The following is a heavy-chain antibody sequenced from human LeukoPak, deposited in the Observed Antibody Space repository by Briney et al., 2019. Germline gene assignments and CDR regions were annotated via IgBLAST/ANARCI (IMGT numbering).Heavy chain of an antibody. CDR2: IYHSGST. CDR3: ARSYCGGDCYSLRSTYYYYYMDV. D-gene: IGHD2-21*02. Sequence: PSETLSLTCSVSGGTISTSLYFWGWIRQPPGKGLEWIGSIYHSGSTYYNPSLRSRVTISVDTSKNQFSLKLSSVTAADTAVYYCARSYCGGDCYSLRSTYYYYYMDVWGKGTTVTISS. CDR1: GGTISTSLYF. J-gene: IGHJ6*03. V-gene: IGHV4-39*07.